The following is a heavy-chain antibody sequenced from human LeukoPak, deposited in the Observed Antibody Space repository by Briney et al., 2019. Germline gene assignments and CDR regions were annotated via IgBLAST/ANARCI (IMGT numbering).Heavy chain of an antibody. D-gene: IGHD5-24*01. CDR3: ARERGRYMGV. V-gene: IGHV4-34*01. CDR2: INHSGST. J-gene: IGHJ6*03. CDR1: GGSFSGYY. Sequence: SETLSLTCAVYGGSFSGYYWSWIRQPPGKGLEWIGEINHSGSTNYNPSLKSRVTISVDTSKNQFSLKLSSVTAADTAVYYCARERGRYMGVWGKGTTVTVSS.